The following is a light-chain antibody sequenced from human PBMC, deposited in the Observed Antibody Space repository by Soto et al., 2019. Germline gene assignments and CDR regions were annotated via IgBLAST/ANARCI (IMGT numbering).Light chain of an antibody. Sequence: IVLTQSPGTLSLSPGERATLSCSASQSVDSSSLAWYHQKPGQAPRLLSYGASNRATGIPDRFSGSGSGTDFTLTIRTLGHEDCTAYDCPQYGISPGTLGPGTNVEVK. CDR2: GAS. CDR3: PQYGISPGT. CDR1: QSVDSSS. V-gene: IGKV3-20*01. J-gene: IGKJ1*01.